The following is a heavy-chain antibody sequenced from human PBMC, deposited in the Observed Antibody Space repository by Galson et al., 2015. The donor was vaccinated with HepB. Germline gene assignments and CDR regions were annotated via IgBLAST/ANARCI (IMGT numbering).Heavy chain of an antibody. CDR1: GDSVSSNSAA. V-gene: IGHV6-1*01. D-gene: IGHD3-22*01. Sequence: CAISGDSVSSNSAAWNWIRQSPSRGLEWLGRTYYRSKWYYDYAVSVRSRITINPDISRNQFSLQLYSVTPEDTAVYYCARNVYYYASGYYYKPGWVNPWGQGTLVTVSS. CDR2: TYYRSKWYY. J-gene: IGHJ5*02. CDR3: ARNVYYYASGYYYKPGWVNP.